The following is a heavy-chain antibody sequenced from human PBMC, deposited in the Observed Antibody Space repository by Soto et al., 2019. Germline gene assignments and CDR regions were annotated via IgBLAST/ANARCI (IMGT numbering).Heavy chain of an antibody. V-gene: IGHV3-48*02. CDR2: ISISSTTI. Sequence: PGGSLRLSCAASGFTFNTYSMNWVRQAPGKGLEWISYISISSTTIYYSDSVKGRFTISRDNAKNSLFLQMNSLRDEDTAVYYCARDLRSGFYDGFDIWGQGTMVTVSS. CDR1: GFTFNTYS. J-gene: IGHJ3*02. CDR3: ARDLRSGFYDGFDI. D-gene: IGHD3-22*01.